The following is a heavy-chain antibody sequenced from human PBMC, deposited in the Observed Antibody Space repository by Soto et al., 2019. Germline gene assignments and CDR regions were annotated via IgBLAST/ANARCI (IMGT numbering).Heavy chain of an antibody. D-gene: IGHD2-2*01. J-gene: IGHJ4*02. CDR2: VSNSGSST. CDR1: GFTFRDYA. CDR3: AKHSRETTTCCGED. Sequence: EVQLSDSGGGLVLPGGPLRLSCAASGFTFRDYAMSWVRQAPGRGLEWVSGVSNSGSSTYYADSVKGRFTISRDNSKNTLYLQMNSLRAEDTAVYYCAKHSRETTTCCGEDWGQGTRVTVSS. V-gene: IGHV3-23*01.